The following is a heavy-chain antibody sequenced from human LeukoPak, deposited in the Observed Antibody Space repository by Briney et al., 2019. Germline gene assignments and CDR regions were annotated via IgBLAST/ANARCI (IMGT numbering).Heavy chain of an antibody. D-gene: IGHD3-22*01. CDR2: INPIDGNT. Sequence: VSVKVSCKTSGYTFITSYTHWVRQAPGQGLEWMGMINPIDGNTNRPQKFRGRLTVTRDTSTSTVYMELSSLTSEDTAVYFCARSWYYYDSSGYYPVYWGQGTLVTVSS. J-gene: IGHJ4*02. V-gene: IGHV1-46*01. CDR3: ARSWYYYDSSGYYPVY. CDR1: GYTFITSY.